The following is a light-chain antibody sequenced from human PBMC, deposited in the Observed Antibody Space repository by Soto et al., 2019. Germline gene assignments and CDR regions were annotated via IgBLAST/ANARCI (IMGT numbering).Light chain of an antibody. CDR2: DAS. V-gene: IGKV3-11*01. J-gene: IGKJ1*01. CDR1: QSVSTY. CDR3: QHRTNFWT. Sequence: EIVLTQSPATLSLSPGERATLSCRASQSVSTYLAWYQQKPGQAPRLLIYDASNRATGIPARFSGSGSGTDFTLTISSLEPEDFAVYYCQHRTNFWTFGPGTQVQTK.